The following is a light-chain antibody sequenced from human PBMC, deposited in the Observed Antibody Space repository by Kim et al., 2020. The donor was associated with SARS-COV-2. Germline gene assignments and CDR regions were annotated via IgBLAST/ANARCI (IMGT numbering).Light chain of an antibody. Sequence: GTLSLSPGDRAPLSCRASQGVRNYLAWYQQKPGQAPRLLIYEASKRAAGIPARFSGSGSGTDFTLTISRLEPGDSAVYFCQQRGSFGQGTRLEIK. CDR3: QQRGS. CDR1: QGVRNY. J-gene: IGKJ5*01. CDR2: EAS. V-gene: IGKV3-11*01.